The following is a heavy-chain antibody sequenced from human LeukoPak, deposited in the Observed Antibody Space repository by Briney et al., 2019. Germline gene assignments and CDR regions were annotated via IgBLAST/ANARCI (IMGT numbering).Heavy chain of an antibody. D-gene: IGHD2-2*03. CDR3: ARGRFGYCSSTSCYGIVP. CDR1: GGSFSGNY. Sequence: SETLSLTCAVDGGSFSGNYWSWIRQPPGKGLEWIGEINHSGSTNYNPSLKSRVTISVDTSKNQFSPKLSSVTAADTAVYYCARGRFGYCSSTSCYGIVPWGQGTLVTVSS. CDR2: INHSGST. V-gene: IGHV4-34*01. J-gene: IGHJ5*02.